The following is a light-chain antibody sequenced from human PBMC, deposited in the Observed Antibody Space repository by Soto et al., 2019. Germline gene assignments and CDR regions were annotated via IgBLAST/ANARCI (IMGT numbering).Light chain of an antibody. CDR3: QQYNSYSPWT. CDR1: QSISSW. Sequence: DIQMTQSPSTLSASVGDRVTITCRASQSISSWLAWYQQKPGKAPKLLIYKASSLESGVPSRFSGSGSWTEFTLTISSLQPADVATYYCQQYNSYSPWTFGQGTKVEIK. CDR2: KAS. V-gene: IGKV1-5*03. J-gene: IGKJ1*01.